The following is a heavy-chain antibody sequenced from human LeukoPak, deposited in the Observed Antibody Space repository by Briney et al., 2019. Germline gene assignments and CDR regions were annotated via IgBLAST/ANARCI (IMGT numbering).Heavy chain of an antibody. CDR3: ARDSQMYQLAFDI. CDR2: IYSGGST. V-gene: IGHV3-66*01. CDR1: GFTVSSNY. Sequence: GGSLRLSCAASGFTVSSNYMSWVRQAPGKGLEWVSVIYSGGSTYYADSVKGRFTISRDNSKNTLYLQMNSLRAEDTAVYYCARDSQMYQLAFDIWGQGTMVTVSS. D-gene: IGHD2-2*01. J-gene: IGHJ3*02.